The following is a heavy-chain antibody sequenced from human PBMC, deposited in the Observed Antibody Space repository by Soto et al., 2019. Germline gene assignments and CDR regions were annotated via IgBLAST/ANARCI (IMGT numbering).Heavy chain of an antibody. V-gene: IGHV4-59*08. CDR3: ARITMVRGVIITWLFDY. J-gene: IGHJ4*02. CDR1: GGSISSYY. CDR2: IYYSGST. Sequence: ASETLSLTCTVSGGSISSYYWSWIRQPPGKGLEWIGYIYYSGSTNYNPSLKSRVTISVDTSKNQFSLKLSSVTAADTAVYYCARITMVRGVIITWLFDYWGQGTLVTVSS. D-gene: IGHD3-10*01.